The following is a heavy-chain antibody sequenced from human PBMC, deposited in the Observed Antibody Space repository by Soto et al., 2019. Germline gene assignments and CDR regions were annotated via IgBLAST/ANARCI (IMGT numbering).Heavy chain of an antibody. CDR2: INHSGST. CDR3: ARGLRITGTETHRGAFDI. V-gene: IGHV4-34*01. D-gene: IGHD1-20*01. CDR1: GGSFSGYY. J-gene: IGHJ3*02. Sequence: SETLSLTCAVYGGSFSGYYWSWIRQPPGKGLEWIGEINHSGSTNYNPSLKSRVTISVDTSKNQFSLKLSSVTAADTAVYYCARGLRITGTETHRGAFDIWGQGTMVTVSS.